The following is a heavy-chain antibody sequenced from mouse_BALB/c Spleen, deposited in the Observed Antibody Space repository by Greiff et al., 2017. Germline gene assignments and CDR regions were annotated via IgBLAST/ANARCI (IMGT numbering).Heavy chain of an antibody. D-gene: IGHD2-3*01. CDR2: ISSGGGST. CDR1: GFAFSSYD. V-gene: IGHV5-12-1*01. CDR3: ARRGLLGAMDN. Sequence: DVQLQESGGGLVKPGGSLKLSCAASGFAFSSYDMSWVRQTPEKRLEWVAYISSGGGSTYYPDTVKGRFTISRDNAKNTLYLQMSSLKSEDTAMYYCARRGLLGAMDNWGQGTSVTVSS. J-gene: IGHJ4*01.